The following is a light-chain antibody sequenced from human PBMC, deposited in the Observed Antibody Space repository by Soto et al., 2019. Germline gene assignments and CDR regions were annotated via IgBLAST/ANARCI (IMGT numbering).Light chain of an antibody. Sequence: QAVVTQEPSLTVSPGGTVTLTCGSSTGAVTSAQYPYWFQQKPGQAPRTLIYDTSNKHAWTPARFSGSLLGGKAALTLSGAQPEDEAEYYCAAWDDSLNGYVFGTGTKLTVL. CDR1: TGAVTSAQY. CDR2: DTS. V-gene: IGLV7-46*01. CDR3: AAWDDSLNGYV. J-gene: IGLJ1*01.